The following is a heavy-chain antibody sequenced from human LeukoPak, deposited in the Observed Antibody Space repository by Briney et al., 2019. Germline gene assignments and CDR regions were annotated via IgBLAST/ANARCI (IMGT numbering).Heavy chain of an antibody. CDR1: GGSISSGSYY. J-gene: IGHJ3*02. D-gene: IGHD2-15*01. CDR2: IYTSGST. Sequence: SETLSLTCTVSGGSISSGSYYWSWIRQPAGKGLEWIGRIYTSGSTNYSPSLKSRVTISVDTSKNQFSLKMSSVTAADTAVYYCARDLKLDGSGGYYAFDIWGQGTMVTVSS. V-gene: IGHV4-61*02. CDR3: ARDLKLDGSGGYYAFDI.